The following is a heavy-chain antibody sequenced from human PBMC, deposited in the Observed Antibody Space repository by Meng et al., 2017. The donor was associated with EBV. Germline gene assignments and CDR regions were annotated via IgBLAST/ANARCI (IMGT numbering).Heavy chain of an antibody. J-gene: IGHJ4*02. CDR1: GGTFRRDA. CDR3: ASESGRGFTPDY. D-gene: IGHD3-10*01. Sequence: VQSGAEVKTPGPSGKFSCKTSGGTFRRDAISWVRQAPGQGLEWMGGLIPMSDAPHYAQKFQGRVTITADESTSTHYMDLSGLRSEDTAVYYCASESGRGFTPDYWGQGTLVTVSS. CDR2: LIPMSDAP. V-gene: IGHV1-69*01.